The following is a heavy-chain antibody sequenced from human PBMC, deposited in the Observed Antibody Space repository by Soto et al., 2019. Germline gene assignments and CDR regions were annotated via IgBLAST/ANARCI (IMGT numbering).Heavy chain of an antibody. Sequence: SETLSLTCGVSGGTVASSHWWSWVRQSPGRGLEWIGNVYHTGDTNFNPSLQSRVTFSVDKSNNQFSLRLTSVTAADTAVYFCAREIETAGGNNYFDPWGPGTLVTVSS. CDR3: AREIETAGGNNYFDP. CDR2: VYHTGDT. J-gene: IGHJ5*02. D-gene: IGHD2-21*02. V-gene: IGHV4-4*02. CDR1: GGTVASSHW.